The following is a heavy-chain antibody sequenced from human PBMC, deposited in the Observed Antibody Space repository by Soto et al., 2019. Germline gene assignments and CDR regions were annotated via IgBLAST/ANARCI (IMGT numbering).Heavy chain of an antibody. Sequence: VKRSSNVCGGTFSSYAISWVRQAPGQGLEWMGGIIPIFGTANYAQKFQGRVTITADESTSTAYMELSSLRSEDTAVYYCARGGDYVDYWGQGTLVTVSS. CDR3: ARGGDYVDY. J-gene: IGHJ4*02. CDR2: IIPIFGTA. V-gene: IGHV1-69*13. CDR1: GGTFSSYA. D-gene: IGHD2-21*01.